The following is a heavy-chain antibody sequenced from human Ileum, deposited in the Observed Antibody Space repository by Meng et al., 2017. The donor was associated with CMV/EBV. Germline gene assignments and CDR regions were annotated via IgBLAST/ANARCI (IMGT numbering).Heavy chain of an antibody. V-gene: IGHV3-21*01. Sequence: GESLKISCAASGFTFSSYSMNWVRQAPGKGLEWVSSISSSSSYIYYADSVKGRFTISRDNAKNSLYLQMNSLRAEDTAVYYCARDYIVVVPAARQNSYYYGMDVWGQGTTVTVSS. J-gene: IGHJ6*02. CDR2: ISSSSSYI. CDR1: GFTFSSYS. CDR3: ARDYIVVVPAARQNSYYYGMDV. D-gene: IGHD2-2*01.